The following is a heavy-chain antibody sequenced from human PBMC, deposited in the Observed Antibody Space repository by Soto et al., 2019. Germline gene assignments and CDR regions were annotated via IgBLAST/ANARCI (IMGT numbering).Heavy chain of an antibody. CDR2: VNPILSMS. J-gene: IGHJ4*02. D-gene: IGHD3-10*01. CDR1: GDTFTFYS. CDR3: ASGYGSGYRAFGY. Sequence: QVQLVQSGAEVKKPGSSVRVSCKASGDTFTFYSINWVRQAPGLGLEWMGRVNPILSMSNYAQRFQGRFTMPADKSTSTADMERSSLRPEDTAMYYCASGYGSGYRAFGYWGQGALVTVSS. V-gene: IGHV1-69*02.